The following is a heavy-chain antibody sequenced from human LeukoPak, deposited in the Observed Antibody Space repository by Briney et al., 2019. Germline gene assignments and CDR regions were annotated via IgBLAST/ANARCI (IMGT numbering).Heavy chain of an antibody. CDR1: GFIFSSYG. V-gene: IGHV3-30*18. CDR3: AKDRLLGDSYYDNSGYGLDS. Sequence: PGGSLRLSCAASGFIFSSYGMHWVRQTPGKGLEWVAVVSYDGSNKYYADSVKGRFTISRDSTKNTLYLQMSRLRTEDTAVYYCAKDRLLGDSYYDNSGYGLDSWGQGTPVTVSS. J-gene: IGHJ4*02. D-gene: IGHD3-22*01. CDR2: VSYDGSNK.